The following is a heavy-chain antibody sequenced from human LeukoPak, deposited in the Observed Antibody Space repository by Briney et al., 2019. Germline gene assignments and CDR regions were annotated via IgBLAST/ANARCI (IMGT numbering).Heavy chain of an antibody. CDR3: AKTRGSYYIDYFEF. J-gene: IGHJ4*02. V-gene: IGHV3-43*01. Sequence: PGGSLRLSCAASGFTFDDYTMHWVRQAPGKGLEWVSLITRNGGSTYYTDSVKGRFTISRDNSKNSLYLQMNSLRPEDTALYYCAKTRGSYYIDYFEFWGQGTLVSVSS. CDR2: ITRNGGST. CDR1: GFTFDDYT. D-gene: IGHD1-26*01.